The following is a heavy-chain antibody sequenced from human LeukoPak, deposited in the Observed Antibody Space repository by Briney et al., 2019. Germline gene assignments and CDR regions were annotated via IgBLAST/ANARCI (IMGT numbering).Heavy chain of an antibody. D-gene: IGHD1-1*01. CDR2: AYHSGIT. Sequence: SETLSLTCTVSGDSISSYDLSWIRQPPGKGLEWIGYAYHSGITNYNPSLKSRVTISVDTSESQFSLRLSSVTAADTAIYYCARHGGTFDPWGQGILVTVSS. J-gene: IGHJ5*02. CDR3: ARHGGTFDP. CDR1: GDSISSYD. V-gene: IGHV4-59*01.